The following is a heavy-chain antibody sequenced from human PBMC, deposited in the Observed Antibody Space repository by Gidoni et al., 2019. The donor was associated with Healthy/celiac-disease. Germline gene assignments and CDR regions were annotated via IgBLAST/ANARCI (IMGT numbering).Heavy chain of an antibody. CDR1: GYTFTCYY. CDR3: ARSSMVQGVSTLYYYYGMDV. V-gene: IGHV1-2*04. D-gene: IGHD3-10*01. J-gene: IGHJ6*02. Sequence: QVQLVQSGAEVKKPGASVTVSCKASGYTFTCYYIHWVRQAPGQGLEWMGWINPNSGGTNYAKKFQGWVNRTRDTAISTAYMELSRLRSDDTAVYYCARSSMVQGVSTLYYYYGMDVWGQGTTVTVSS. CDR2: INPNSGGT.